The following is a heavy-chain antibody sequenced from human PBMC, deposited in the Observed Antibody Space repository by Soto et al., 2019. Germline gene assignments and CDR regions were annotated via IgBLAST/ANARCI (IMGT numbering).Heavy chain of an antibody. Sequence: GGSLRLSCAASGFTFSHYAMHWVRQPPGKGLEWVAVVSDGGYNKFYFDSVKGRFTVFRDDSKQTLDLQMNDLRPEDTAIYFCARESVAGFDWCEGTRVTVSS. CDR2: VSDGGYNK. CDR1: GFTFSHYA. CDR3: ARESVAGFD. V-gene: IGHV3-30*04. D-gene: IGHD6-19*01. J-gene: IGHJ4*02.